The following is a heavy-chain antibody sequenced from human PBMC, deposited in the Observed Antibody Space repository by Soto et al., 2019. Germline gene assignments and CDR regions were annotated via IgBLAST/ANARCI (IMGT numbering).Heavy chain of an antibody. CDR1: GYSFTSYW. V-gene: IGHV5-10-1*01. CDR3: ARYSIAAAGPGDYYYYGMDV. J-gene: IGHJ6*02. CDR2: IDPSDSYT. Sequence: GESLKISCKGSGYSFTSYWSSWVRQMPGKGLEWMGRIDPSDSYTNYSPSFQGHVTISADKSISTAYLQWSSLKASDTAMYYCARYSIAAAGPGDYYYYGMDVWGQGTTVTVSS. D-gene: IGHD6-13*01.